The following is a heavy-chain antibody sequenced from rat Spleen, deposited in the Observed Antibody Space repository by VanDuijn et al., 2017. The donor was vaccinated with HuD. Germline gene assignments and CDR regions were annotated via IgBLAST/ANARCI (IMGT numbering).Heavy chain of an antibody. J-gene: IGHJ3*01. CDR2: ISYEGNTA. V-gene: IGHV5-29*01. Sequence: EVQLEESGGGLVQPGRSLKLSCAASGFTFSNYGTHWIRQAPTKGLEWVASISYEGNTAFYGDSMKGRFTISRDNAKSTLYLQMDSLRSEDTATYYCARMDTGTTTYYFDYWGQGTLVTVSS. CDR3: ARMDTGTTTYYFDY. CDR1: GFTFSNYG. D-gene: IGHD1-10*01.